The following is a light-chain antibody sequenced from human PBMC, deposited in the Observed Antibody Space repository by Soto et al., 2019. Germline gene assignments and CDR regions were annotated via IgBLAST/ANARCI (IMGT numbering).Light chain of an antibody. V-gene: IGKV3-20*01. CDR3: QQCDTSPWT. J-gene: IGKJ1*01. CDR2: GAS. Sequence: EIVLTQSLDTLSWSPGERATLSCRASQSISSYLAWYQQKPGQAPRLLIYGASSRATGIPDRFSGSGSGTDFTLAISRLEPGDSAVYFCQQCDTSPWTFGQGTKLEIK. CDR1: QSISSY.